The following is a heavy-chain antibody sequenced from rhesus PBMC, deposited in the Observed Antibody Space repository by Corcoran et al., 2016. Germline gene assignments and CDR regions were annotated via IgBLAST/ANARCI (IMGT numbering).Heavy chain of an antibody. Sequence: QLQLQESGPGLVKPSETLSVSCVVSGASSSNYYWTSVRQAPGKGLEWIGYNLGSGIRTSYTPSIMSLITLSIDTSKNLFSLRLNYVTAAETAVYFCARWNSAPLYGLDSWGQGVVVTVSS. D-gene: IGHD1-1*01. V-gene: IGHV4-169*01. CDR3: ARWNSAPLYGLDS. CDR1: GASSSNYY. J-gene: IGHJ6*01. CDR2: NLGSGIRT.